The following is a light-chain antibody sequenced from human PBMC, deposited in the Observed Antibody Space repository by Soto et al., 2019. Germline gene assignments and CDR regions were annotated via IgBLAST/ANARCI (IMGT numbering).Light chain of an antibody. V-gene: IGKV3-11*01. CDR2: DAS. CDR1: QSVASY. CDR3: QQRYTWPLT. J-gene: IGKJ4*01. Sequence: EVVLTQSPATLSLSPGGRATLSCRASQSVASYLAWYQQKPVQAPRLLIYDASNRATGIPARFTGRGSGTDFTLTIDSLEPDDFAVYYCQQRYTWPLTFGGGTKVEIK.